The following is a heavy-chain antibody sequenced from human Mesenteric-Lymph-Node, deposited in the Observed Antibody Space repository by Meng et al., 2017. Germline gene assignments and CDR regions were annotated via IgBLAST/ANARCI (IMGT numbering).Heavy chain of an antibody. J-gene: IGHJ4*02. CDR3: ARDGAGSAKKYYFDY. CDR1: GFTFSSYS. V-gene: IGHV3-21*01. Sequence: GESLKISCAASGFTFSSYSMNWVRQAPGKGLEWVSSISSSSSYIYYADSVKGRFTISRDNAKNSLYLQMNSLRAEDTAVYYCARDGAGSAKKYYFDYWGQGTLVTVSS. D-gene: IGHD3-10*01. CDR2: ISSSSSYI.